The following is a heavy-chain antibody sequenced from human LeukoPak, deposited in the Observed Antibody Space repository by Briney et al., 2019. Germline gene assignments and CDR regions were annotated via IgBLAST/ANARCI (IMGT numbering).Heavy chain of an antibody. V-gene: IGHV3-23*01. Sequence: GGSLRLSCAASGFTFSSYAMSWVRQAPGKGLEWVSAISGSGGSTYYADSVKGRFTISRDNSKNTVYLQMNSLRAEDTAVYSCAKDVQSTPYYYYGMDVWGQGTTVTVSS. CDR1: GFTFSSYA. CDR2: ISGSGGST. J-gene: IGHJ6*02. CDR3: AKDVQSTPYYYYGMDV. D-gene: IGHD2-15*01.